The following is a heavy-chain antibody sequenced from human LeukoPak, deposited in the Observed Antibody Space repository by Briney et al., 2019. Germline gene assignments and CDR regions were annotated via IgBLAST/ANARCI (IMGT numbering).Heavy chain of an antibody. J-gene: IGHJ4*02. Sequence: ETPSLTCAVSGGSISSGGYSWSWARQAPGKGLEWVANIKQDGSEKYYVDSVKGRFTISRDNAKNSLHLQMNSLRAEDTAVYYCARAIAVAGTPADYWGQGTLVTVSS. D-gene: IGHD6-19*01. V-gene: IGHV3-7*01. CDR1: GGSISSGGYS. CDR2: IKQDGSEK. CDR3: ARAIAVAGTPADY.